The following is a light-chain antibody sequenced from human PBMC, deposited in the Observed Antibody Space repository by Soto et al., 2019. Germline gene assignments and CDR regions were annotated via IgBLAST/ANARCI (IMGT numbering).Light chain of an antibody. CDR2: GAS. CDR1: QSVSSSY. CDR3: QQYGSSPALT. V-gene: IGKV3-20*01. Sequence: EIVLTQSPGTLSLSPGERATLSCRASQSVSSSYLAWYQQKPGQAPRLLIYGASSRATGIPDRFSGSGSGTDFTLTISRLEPEDFAVYYCQQYGSSPALTFGG. J-gene: IGKJ4*01.